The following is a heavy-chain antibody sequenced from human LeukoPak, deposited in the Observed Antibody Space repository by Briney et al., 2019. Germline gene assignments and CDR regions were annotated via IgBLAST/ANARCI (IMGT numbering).Heavy chain of an antibody. J-gene: IGHJ4*02. V-gene: IGHV3-15*05. Sequence: GGSLRLSSAGAGFIFSNAWIGWVRPAPGKGRGSVGGMKIMVDGATTDHAATMRGTFPISSQDSKSTLYLEIHSLKTEDTAVYYCVTDKPYRGLRTFDYWGQGTLVTVSS. CDR3: VTDKPYRGLRTFDY. CDR1: GFIFSNAW. D-gene: IGHD4-11*01. CDR2: MKIMVDGATT.